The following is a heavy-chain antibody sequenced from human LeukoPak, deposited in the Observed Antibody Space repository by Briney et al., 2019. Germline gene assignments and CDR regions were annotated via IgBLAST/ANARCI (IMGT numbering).Heavy chain of an antibody. CDR2: IRYDGSNK. V-gene: IGHV3-30*02. D-gene: IGHD6-6*01. CDR3: ARDGGPGSSSNY. J-gene: IGHJ4*02. CDR1: GFTFSSYG. Sequence: PGGSLRLSCAASGFTFSSYGMHWVRQAPGKGLEWVAFIRYDGSNKYYADSVKGRFTISRDNSKNTLYLQMNSLRAEDTAVYYCARDGGPGSSSNYWGQGTLVTVSS.